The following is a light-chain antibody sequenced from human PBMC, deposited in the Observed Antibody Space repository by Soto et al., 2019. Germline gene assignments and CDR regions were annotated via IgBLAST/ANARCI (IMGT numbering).Light chain of an antibody. V-gene: IGLV1-40*01. CDR1: SSNIGAGYD. CDR3: QSYDSSRSGNGG. CDR2: GNS. Sequence: QSVLTQPPSVSGAPGQRVTISCTGSSSNIGAGYDVHWYQQLPGTAPKLLIYGNSNRPSGVPDRFSGSKSGTSASLAITGLQAEDETYYYCQSYDSSRSGNGGFGGGTKLTVL. J-gene: IGLJ3*02.